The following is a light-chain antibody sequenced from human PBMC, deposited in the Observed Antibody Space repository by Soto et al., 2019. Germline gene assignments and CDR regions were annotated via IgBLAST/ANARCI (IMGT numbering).Light chain of an antibody. J-gene: IGKJ1*01. CDR1: QSVSSSY. Sequence: EIVLTQSPGTLSLSPGERATLSCRASQSVSSSYLAWYQQKPGQAPRPLIYDASSRATGIPDRFSGSGSGTDFTLTISRLEPEDSEVYYCQQYGRSPRAFGKGTKVNI. V-gene: IGKV3-20*01. CDR2: DAS. CDR3: QQYGRSPRA.